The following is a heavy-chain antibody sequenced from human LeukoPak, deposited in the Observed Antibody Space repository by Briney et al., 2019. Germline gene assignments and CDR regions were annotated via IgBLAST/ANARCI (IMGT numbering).Heavy chain of an antibody. V-gene: IGHV4-31*11. CDR2: IYYSGST. CDR1: GGSFGEYY. Sequence: SETLSLTCAVYGGSFGEYYWSWIRQHPGKGLEWIGYIYYSGSTYYNPSLKSRVTISVDTSKNRFSLKLSSVTAADTAVYYCARDYYYGSGSYPYGMDVWGQGTTVTVSS. D-gene: IGHD3-10*01. CDR3: ARDYYYGSGSYPYGMDV. J-gene: IGHJ6*02.